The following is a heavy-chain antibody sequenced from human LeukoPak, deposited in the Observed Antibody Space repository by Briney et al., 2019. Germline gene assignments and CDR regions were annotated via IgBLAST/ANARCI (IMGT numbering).Heavy chain of an antibody. Sequence: SETLSLTCAVYGGSFSGYYWSWIRQPPGKGLEWIGEINHSGSTNYNPSLKSRVTISVDTSKSQFSLKLSSVTAADTAVYYCASRYGSANYWGQGTLVTVSS. CDR3: ASRYGSANY. J-gene: IGHJ4*02. CDR2: INHSGST. D-gene: IGHD3-10*01. V-gene: IGHV4-34*01. CDR1: GGSFSGYY.